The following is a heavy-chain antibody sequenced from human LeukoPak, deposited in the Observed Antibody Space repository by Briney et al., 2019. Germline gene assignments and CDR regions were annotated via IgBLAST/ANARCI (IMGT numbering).Heavy chain of an antibody. CDR1: GYRFTSFY. Sequence: ASVKVSCKASGYRFTSFYIHWVRQAPGQGLEWMGIISASGDSTRYAQKIQGRVTVTRDMSTSTVYMELSSLTSEDTAVYYCARDAGYRSSWLSDYWGQGTLVTVSS. J-gene: IGHJ4*02. CDR3: ARDAGYRSSWLSDY. D-gene: IGHD6-13*01. V-gene: IGHV1-46*01. CDR2: ISASGDST.